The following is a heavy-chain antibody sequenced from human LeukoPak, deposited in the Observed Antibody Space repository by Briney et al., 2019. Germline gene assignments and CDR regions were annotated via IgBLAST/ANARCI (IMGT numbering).Heavy chain of an antibody. J-gene: IGHJ6*02. CDR1: GGTFSSYA. D-gene: IGHD5-18*01. Sequence: SVKVSCKASGGTFSSYAISWVRQAPGQGLEWMGGIIPIFGTANYAQKFQGRVTITADESTSTAYMELSSLRSEDTAVYYCAREVDTAMVSVYGMDVWGQGTTVTASS. CDR3: AREVDTAMVSVYGMDV. V-gene: IGHV1-69*13. CDR2: IIPIFGTA.